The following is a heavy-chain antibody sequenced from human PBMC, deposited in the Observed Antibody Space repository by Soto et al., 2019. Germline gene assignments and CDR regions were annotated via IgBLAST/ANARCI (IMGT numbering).Heavy chain of an antibody. V-gene: IGHV1-69*13. CDR1: GGTFSSYA. CDR2: IIPIFGTA. Sequence: SVKVSCKASGGTFSSYAISWVRQAPGQGLEWMGGIIPIFGTANYAQKFQGRVTITADESTSTAYMELSSLRSEDTAVYYCARGGGGNYCSGGSCYSTDYYYYGMDVWGQGTTVTVSS. D-gene: IGHD2-15*01. J-gene: IGHJ6*02. CDR3: ARGGGGNYCSGGSCYSTDYYYYGMDV.